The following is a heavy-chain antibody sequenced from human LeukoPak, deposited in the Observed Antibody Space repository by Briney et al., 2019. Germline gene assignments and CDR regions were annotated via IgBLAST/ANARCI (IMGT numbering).Heavy chain of an antibody. V-gene: IGHV1-69*05. Sequence: SVKVSCKASGGTFSCYAISWGRHAPGQGLEWMGGIIPIFGTANYAQKFQGRVTITTDESTSTAYMELSSLRSEDTAVYYCARAASRADYYDSSGYYNWFDPWGQGTLVTVSS. CDR1: GGTFSCYA. D-gene: IGHD3-22*01. J-gene: IGHJ5*02. CDR3: ARAASRADYYDSSGYYNWFDP. CDR2: IIPIFGTA.